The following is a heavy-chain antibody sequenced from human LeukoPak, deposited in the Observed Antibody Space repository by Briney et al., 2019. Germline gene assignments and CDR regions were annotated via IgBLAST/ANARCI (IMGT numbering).Heavy chain of an antibody. CDR3: ARGNDYGDYFDY. V-gene: IGHV1-2*02. J-gene: IGHJ4*02. CDR2: INPNSGGT. D-gene: IGHD4-17*01. Sequence: ASVKVSCKASGYTFTSYDINWVRQATGQGLEWMGWINPNSGGTNYAQKFQGRVTMTRDTSISTAYMELSRLRSDDTAVYYCARGNDYGDYFDYWGQGTLVTVSS. CDR1: GYTFTSYD.